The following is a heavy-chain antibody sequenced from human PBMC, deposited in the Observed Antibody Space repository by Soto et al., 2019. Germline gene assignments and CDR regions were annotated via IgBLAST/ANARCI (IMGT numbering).Heavy chain of an antibody. J-gene: IGHJ4*02. CDR1: DYSFTSYC. V-gene: IGHV5-51*01. CDR3: ARPSYITSPGFDY. Sequence: PGESLKISCNSSDYSFTSYCVGWVRQMPGKGLEWMGIIYPGDSNTRYSPSFQGQVTISADKSISTAYLQWSSLEASDTAMYYCARPSYITSPGFDYWGQGTLVTVSS. CDR2: IYPGDSNT. D-gene: IGHD2-2*02.